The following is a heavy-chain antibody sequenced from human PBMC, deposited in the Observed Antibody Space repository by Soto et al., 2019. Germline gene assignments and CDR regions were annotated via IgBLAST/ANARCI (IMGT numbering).Heavy chain of an antibody. D-gene: IGHD2-15*01. V-gene: IGHV1-46*01. Sequence: ASVKVSCKASGYTFTSYYMHWVRQAPGQGLEWMGIINPSGGSTSYAQKFQGRVTMTRDTSTSTVYMELSGLRSEDTAVYYCGRDQDIVVVVAATPDPYYYYYGMDVWGQGTTVTVSS. J-gene: IGHJ6*02. CDR2: INPSGGST. CDR3: GRDQDIVVVVAATPDPYYYYYGMDV. CDR1: GYTFTSYY.